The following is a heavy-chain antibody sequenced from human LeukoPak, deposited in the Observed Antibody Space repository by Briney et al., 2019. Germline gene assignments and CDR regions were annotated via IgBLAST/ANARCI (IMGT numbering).Heavy chain of an antibody. V-gene: IGHV1-8*02. J-gene: IGHJ3*02. CDR2: MNPNSGNT. CDR3: ARGRPYYYGSGSYSRYAFDI. D-gene: IGHD3-10*01. CDR1: GYTFTGYY. Sequence: ASVKVSCKASGYTFTGYYMHWVRHATGQGLEWMGWMNPNSGNTGYAQKFQGRVTMTRNTSISTAYMELSSLRSEDTAVYYCARGRPYYYGSGSYSRYAFDIWGQGTMVTVSS.